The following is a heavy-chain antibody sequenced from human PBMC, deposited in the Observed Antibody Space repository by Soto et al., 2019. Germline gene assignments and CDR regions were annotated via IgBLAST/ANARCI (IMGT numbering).Heavy chain of an antibody. CDR1: GYTFTHYF. J-gene: IGHJ4*02. CDR2: INPKSGDT. V-gene: IGHV1-2*02. Sequence: QVRLVQSGPEVRRPGASVTVSCKASGYTFTHYFIHWVRRAPGQGLEWMGYINPKSGDTHYSQTCRGRVSMTGDTSTDTASVGLSSLKSDDTAVYFCARVPGHKNSRGDFWGQGTPITVSS. CDR3: ARVPGHKNSRGDF. D-gene: IGHD3-10*01.